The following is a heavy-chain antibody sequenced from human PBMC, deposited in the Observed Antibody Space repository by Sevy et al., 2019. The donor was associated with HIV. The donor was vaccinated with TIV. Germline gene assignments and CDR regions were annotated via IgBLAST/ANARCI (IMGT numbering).Heavy chain of an antibody. J-gene: IGHJ4*02. CDR1: GYTFTTD. D-gene: IGHD1-1*01. V-gene: IGHV1-46*03. CDR3: VRESPGATNEAASFDY. Sequence: ASVKVSCKASGYTFTTDIHWVRQAPGQGLEWMGNINPRGGRTSYAQKFYGRVTMTRDTSTYSVYMELSSLRSEDTAVYYCVRESPGATNEAASFDYWGQGTLVTVSS. CDR2: INPRGGRT.